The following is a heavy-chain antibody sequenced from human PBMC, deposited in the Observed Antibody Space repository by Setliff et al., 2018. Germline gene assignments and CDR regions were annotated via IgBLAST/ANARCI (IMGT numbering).Heavy chain of an antibody. V-gene: IGHV1-2*06. J-gene: IGHJ4*02. CDR1: GCTFTGYY. D-gene: IGHD3-3*01. Sequence: ASVKVSCKASGCTFTGYYMHWVRQAPGQGLEWMGRINPSSGATIYAQKFQGRVTMTRDTSTNTVYMQLNSLRFEDRAAYYCARENTAKNFWGEESDYWGQGTLVTVSS. CDR3: ARENTAKNFWGEESDY. CDR2: INPSSGAT.